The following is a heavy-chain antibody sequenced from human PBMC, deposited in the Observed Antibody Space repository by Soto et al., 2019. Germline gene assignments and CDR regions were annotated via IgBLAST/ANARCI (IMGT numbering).Heavy chain of an antibody. Sequence: VKVSCKVSGXTLTELSMHWVRQAPGKGLEWMGGFDPEDGETIYAQKFQGRVTMTEDTSTDTAYMELSSLRSEDTAVYYCATDGGYPPNYYYYGMDVWGQGTTVTVSS. CDR2: FDPEDGET. J-gene: IGHJ6*02. D-gene: IGHD2-15*01. V-gene: IGHV1-24*01. CDR3: ATDGGYPPNYYYYGMDV. CDR1: GXTLTELS.